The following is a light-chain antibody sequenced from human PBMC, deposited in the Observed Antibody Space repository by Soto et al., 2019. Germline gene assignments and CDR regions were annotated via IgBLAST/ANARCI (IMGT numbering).Light chain of an antibody. J-gene: IGKJ2*01. V-gene: IGKV3-15*01. CDR1: QSVGSN. CDR2: GAS. CDR3: QQYTNWPYT. Sequence: EIVMTQSPATLSVSPGERASLSCRASQSVGSNLAWYQQTAGQAPRLRIYGASTRATGITARFSGSGSGTEFTLTISSLQSEDFAVYSCQQYTNWPYTFGQGTNLEIK.